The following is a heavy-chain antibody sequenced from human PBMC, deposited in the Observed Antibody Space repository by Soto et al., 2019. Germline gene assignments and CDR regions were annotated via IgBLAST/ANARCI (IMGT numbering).Heavy chain of an antibody. CDR2: IYYSGST. D-gene: IGHD2-2*01. CDR3: ARDSLVPNYYYYGMDV. CDR1: GGSISSGGYY. J-gene: IGHJ6*02. Sequence: QVQLQESGPGLVKPSQTLSLTCTVSGGSISSGGYYWSWIRQHPGKGLEWIGYIYYSGSTYYNPSLKSRVTISVDTSKNQFSLKLSSVTAADTAVYYCARDSLVPNYYYYGMDVWGQGTMVTVSS. V-gene: IGHV4-31*03.